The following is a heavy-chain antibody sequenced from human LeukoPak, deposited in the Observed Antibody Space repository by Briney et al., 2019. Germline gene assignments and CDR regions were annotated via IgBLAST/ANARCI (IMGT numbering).Heavy chain of an antibody. V-gene: IGHV4-61*02. D-gene: IGHD2-2*02. CDR2: IYTSGST. CDR1: GGSISSGSYY. CDR3: ARELSGYCSSTSCYREYNRFDP. J-gene: IGHJ5*02. Sequence: SQTLSLTCTVSGGSISSGSYYWSWIRQPAGTGLEWIGRIYTSGSTNYNPSLKSRVTISVDTSKNQFSLKLSSVTAADTAVYYCARELSGYCSSTSCYREYNRFDPWGQGTLVTVSS.